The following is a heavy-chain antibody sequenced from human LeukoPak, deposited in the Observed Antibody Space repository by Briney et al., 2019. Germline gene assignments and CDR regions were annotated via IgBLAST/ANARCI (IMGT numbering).Heavy chain of an antibody. CDR1: GFTFSRYW. Sequence: GGSLRLSCAASGFTFSRYWMHWVRQAPGKGLVWVSRINSDGSSTSYADSVKGRFTISRDNARNTLYLQMNSLRAEDTAIYYCAREAVRGDTATLKGAMGYWGQGTLVTVSS. J-gene: IGHJ4*02. CDR3: AREAVRGDTATLKGAMGY. D-gene: IGHD5-18*01. CDR2: INSDGSST. V-gene: IGHV3-74*01.